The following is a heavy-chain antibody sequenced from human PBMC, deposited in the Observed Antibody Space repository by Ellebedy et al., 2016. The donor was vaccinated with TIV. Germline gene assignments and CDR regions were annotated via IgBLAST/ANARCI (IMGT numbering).Heavy chain of an antibody. CDR3: AVNGWYAHYYGMDV. D-gene: IGHD6-19*01. V-gene: IGHV3-48*02. CDR1: RLTFSSYS. CDR2: ISPTSTTI. J-gene: IGHJ6*02. Sequence: PGGSLRLSCAASRLTFSSYSMNWVRQAPGKGLEWVANISPTSTTIHYADSVKGRFTISRDNAKNSVYLQMSSLRDEDTAVYYCAVNGWYAHYYGMDVWGQGTTVTVSS.